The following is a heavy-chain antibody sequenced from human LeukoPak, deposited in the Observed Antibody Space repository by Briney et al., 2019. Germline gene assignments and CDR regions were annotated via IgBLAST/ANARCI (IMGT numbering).Heavy chain of an antibody. J-gene: IGHJ5*02. CDR1: GYTFTGYY. Sequence: ASVKVSCKASGYTFTGYYMHWVRQAPGQGLEWMGRINPNSGGTNYAQKFQGRVTMTRDTSISTAYMELSRLRSDDTAVYYCARSAGDYYDSSGYYYVHSNWFDPWGQGTLVTVSS. CDR2: INPNSGGT. CDR3: ARSAGDYYDSSGYYYVHSNWFDP. V-gene: IGHV1-2*06. D-gene: IGHD3-22*01.